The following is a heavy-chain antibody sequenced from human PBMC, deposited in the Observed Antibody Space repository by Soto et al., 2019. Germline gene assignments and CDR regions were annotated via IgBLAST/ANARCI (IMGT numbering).Heavy chain of an antibody. Sequence: SQNLSLTCAISGDSVSSNSAAWNWIRQSPSRGLKWLGRTSYRSKWYSDYAIFVKSRITISADTSKTQFSLQLDSVTPEDTAVYYCAAGNKYCSSASCYYGLEVWGQGTTVTVSS. CDR1: GDSVSSNSAA. V-gene: IGHV6-1*01. CDR2: TSYRSKWYS. D-gene: IGHD2-2*01. CDR3: AAGNKYCSSASCYYGLEV. J-gene: IGHJ6*01.